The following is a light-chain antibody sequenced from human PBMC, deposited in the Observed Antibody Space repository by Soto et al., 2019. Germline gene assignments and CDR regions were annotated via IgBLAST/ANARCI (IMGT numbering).Light chain of an antibody. CDR3: QQYNDWWWT. CDR2: SAS. J-gene: IGKJ1*01. V-gene: IGKV3-15*01. Sequence: EIIMTQSPATLSLSPGQRATLSCRASQSISRNLAWYQQKPGQSPRLLIYSASTRATGIPARFSGSGSGTEFTLAISSLQSEDFAVYYCQQYNDWWWTFGQGTKVEIK. CDR1: QSISRN.